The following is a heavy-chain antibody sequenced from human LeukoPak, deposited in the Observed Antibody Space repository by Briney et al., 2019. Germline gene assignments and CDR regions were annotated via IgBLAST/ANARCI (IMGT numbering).Heavy chain of an antibody. Sequence: SETLSLTCTVSGGSISSYYWSWIRQPAGKGLEWIGRIYTSGSTNYNPSLKSRVTMSVDTSKNQFSLKLSSVTAADTAVYYCARDSGGNPDDYYYGMDVWGQGTTVTVSS. J-gene: IGHJ6*02. V-gene: IGHV4-4*07. CDR1: GGSISSYY. D-gene: IGHD4-23*01. CDR3: ARDSGGNPDDYYYGMDV. CDR2: IYTSGST.